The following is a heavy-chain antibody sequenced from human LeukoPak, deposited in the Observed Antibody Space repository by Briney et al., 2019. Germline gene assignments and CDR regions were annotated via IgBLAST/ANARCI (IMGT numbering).Heavy chain of an antibody. CDR1: GGTFSSYA. J-gene: IGHJ6*02. CDR2: ISAYNGNT. V-gene: IGHV1-18*01. Sequence: ASVKVSCKASGGTFSSYAISWVRQAPGQGLEWMGWISAYNGNTNYAQKLQGRVTMTTDTSTSTAYMELRSLRSDDTAVYYCVRDRMGIAVAIYGMDVWGQGTTVTVSS. D-gene: IGHD6-19*01. CDR3: VRDRMGIAVAIYGMDV.